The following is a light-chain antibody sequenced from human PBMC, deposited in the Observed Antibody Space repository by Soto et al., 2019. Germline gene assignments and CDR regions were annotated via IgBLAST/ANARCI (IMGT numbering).Light chain of an antibody. CDR3: QQYNNWPRGT. Sequence: EIVVTQSPATLSVSPGERATLSCRASQSVSSNLAWYQQKPGQPPRLLIYGASTRATGIPARFSGSGSGTEFTLTISSLQSEDFAVYYCQQYNNWPRGTFGQGTKVDIK. CDR1: QSVSSN. V-gene: IGKV3-15*01. J-gene: IGKJ1*01. CDR2: GAS.